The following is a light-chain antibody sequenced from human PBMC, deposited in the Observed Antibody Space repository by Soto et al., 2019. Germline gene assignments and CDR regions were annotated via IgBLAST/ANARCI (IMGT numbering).Light chain of an antibody. Sequence: IVLTQSPGTLSLSPGERATLSCRASQSVSRTYLAWYQQTPGQAPRLLIYGASTRATGIPVRFSGSASGTEFTLTISSLQSEDFAVYYCQQYKNWPPITFGQGTRLEI. CDR2: GAS. J-gene: IGKJ5*01. CDR3: QQYKNWPPIT. V-gene: IGKV3-15*01. CDR1: QSVSRTY.